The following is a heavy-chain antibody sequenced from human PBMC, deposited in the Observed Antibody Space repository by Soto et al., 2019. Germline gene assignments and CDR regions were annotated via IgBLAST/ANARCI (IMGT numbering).Heavy chain of an antibody. V-gene: IGHV4-31*03. CDR2: IYSIGST. CDR1: GGSIISGGYY. Sequence: SETLSLTCSVSGGSIISGGYYWTWIRQHPGKGLEWIGYIYSIGSTFYNPSLKSRVSISVDMSKNQFSLKLTSATAADTAVYYGARRQHSGPTVHWYFDLWGRGTLVTVSS. D-gene: IGHD6-13*01. J-gene: IGHJ2*01. CDR3: ARRQHSGPTVHWYFDL.